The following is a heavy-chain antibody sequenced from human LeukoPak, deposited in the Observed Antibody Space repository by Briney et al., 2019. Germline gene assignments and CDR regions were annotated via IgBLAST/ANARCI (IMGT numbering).Heavy chain of an antibody. J-gene: IGHJ6*03. V-gene: IGHV4-4*07. CDR1: GGSISSYY. Sequence: SETLSLTRTVSGGSISSYYWSWIRQPAGKGLEWIGRIYTSGSTNYNPSLKSRVTISVDTSKNQFSLKLSSVTAADTAVYYCASLKYYYYYMDVWGKGTTVTISS. CDR2: IYTSGST. CDR3: ASLKYYYYYMDV.